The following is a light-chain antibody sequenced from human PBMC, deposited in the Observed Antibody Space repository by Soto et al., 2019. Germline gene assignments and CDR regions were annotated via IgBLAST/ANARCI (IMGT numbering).Light chain of an antibody. J-gene: IGKJ4*01. Sequence: ELVLTQSQRTLSLSPGERATLSCRASQTVRNNYLAWYQQKPGQAPRLLIYDASSRATGIPDRFSGGGSGTDFTLTISRLEPEDFAVYYCQQFSSYPLTFGGGTKVDIK. V-gene: IGKV3-20*01. CDR2: DAS. CDR1: QTVRNNY. CDR3: QQFSSYPLT.